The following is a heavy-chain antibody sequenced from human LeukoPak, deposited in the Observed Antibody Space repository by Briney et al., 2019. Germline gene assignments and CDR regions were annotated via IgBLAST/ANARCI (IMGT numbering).Heavy chain of an antibody. CDR1: GYSFTSDW. J-gene: IGHJ6*03. D-gene: IGHD6-13*01. CDR3: ARTAAAPPGSPYYMDV. Sequence: GESLKISCKGSGYSFTSDWIGWVRQMPGKGLEWMGIIYPGDSDTRYSPSFQGQVTISADKSISTAYLQWSSLKASDTAMYYCARTAAAPPGSPYYMDVWGKGTTVTVSS. V-gene: IGHV5-51*01. CDR2: IYPGDSDT.